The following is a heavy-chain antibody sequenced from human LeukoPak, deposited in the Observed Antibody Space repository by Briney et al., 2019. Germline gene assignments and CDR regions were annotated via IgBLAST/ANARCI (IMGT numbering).Heavy chain of an antibody. D-gene: IGHD1-26*01. V-gene: IGHV4-61*02. CDR3: ARDRPYSGSFFDY. CDR2: IYTSGST. J-gene: IGHJ4*02. CDR1: GGSISSGSYY. Sequence: PSETLSLTCTVSGGSISSGSYYWSWIRQPAGKGLEWIGRIYTSGSTNYNPSLKSRVTISVDTSKNQFSLKLSSVTAADTAVYYCARDRPYSGSFFDYWGQGTLVTVSS.